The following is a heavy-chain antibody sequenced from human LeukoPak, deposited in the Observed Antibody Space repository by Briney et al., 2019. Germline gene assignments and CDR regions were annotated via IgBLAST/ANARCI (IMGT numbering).Heavy chain of an antibody. CDR3: AKSPRSAADNWFDP. Sequence: GGSLRLSCAASGFTLSTYAMNWVRQAPGKGLEWVSGISAGGGSTYYADSVKGRFTISRDNSKNTLYLQMNSLTVEDTAVYYCAKSPRSAADNWFDPWGQGTLVNVSS. CDR1: GFTLSTYA. J-gene: IGHJ5*02. CDR2: ISAGGGST. V-gene: IGHV3-23*01. D-gene: IGHD6-13*01.